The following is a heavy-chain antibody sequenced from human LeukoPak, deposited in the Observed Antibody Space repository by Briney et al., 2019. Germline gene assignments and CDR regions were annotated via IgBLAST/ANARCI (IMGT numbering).Heavy chain of an antibody. CDR1: GGSFSGYY. CDR3: ARGVDTAMANYGGKDVFDY. CDR2: INHCGST. Sequence: SETLSLTCAVYGGSFSGYYWSWIRQPPGKGLEWIGEINHCGSTNYNPSLKSRVTISVDTSKNQFSLKLSSVTAADTAVYYCARGVDTAMANYGGKDVFDYWGQGTLVTVSS. D-gene: IGHD5-18*01. V-gene: IGHV4-34*01. J-gene: IGHJ4*02.